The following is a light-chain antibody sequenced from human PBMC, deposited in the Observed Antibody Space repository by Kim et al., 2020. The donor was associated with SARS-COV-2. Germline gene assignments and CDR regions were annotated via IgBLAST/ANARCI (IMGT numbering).Light chain of an antibody. CDR1: SLRSDY. CDR2: GKN. Sequence: SSELTQDPAVSVAFGQTVRITCQGDSLRSDYVSWYQQKPGQATILVFYGKNKRPSGIPDRFSGSSSGNTASFTITGAPADDQADSYCHSRDSSGNLLVFG. J-gene: IGLJ2*01. V-gene: IGLV3-19*01. CDR3: HSRDSSGNLLV.